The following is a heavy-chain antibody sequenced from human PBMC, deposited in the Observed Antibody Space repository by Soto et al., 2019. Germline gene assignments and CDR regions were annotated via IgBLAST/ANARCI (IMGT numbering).Heavy chain of an antibody. D-gene: IGHD3-3*01. Sequence: PGESLKISCKGSGCSFTSYWIGWVRQMPGKSLEWMGIIYPGDSDTRYSPSFQGQVTISADKSISTAYLQWSSLKASDTAMYYCARSLWSGPYYYYYYMDVWGKGTTVTVSS. J-gene: IGHJ6*03. CDR2: IYPGDSDT. CDR1: GCSFTSYW. CDR3: ARSLWSGPYYYYYYMDV. V-gene: IGHV5-51*01.